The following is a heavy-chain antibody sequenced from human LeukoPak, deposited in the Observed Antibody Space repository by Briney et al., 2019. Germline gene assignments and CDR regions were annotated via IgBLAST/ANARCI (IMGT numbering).Heavy chain of an antibody. J-gene: IGHJ4*02. V-gene: IGHV3-23*01. Sequence: GGSLRLSCAASGFTFNNYALSWVRQAPGKGLEWVSAISGNGGDTYYADSVKGRFTVSRDISKSTLYLQMNSLRVEDTAVYYCARGGVRYYYDSSGIDYWGQGTLVTVSS. CDR2: ISGNGGDT. D-gene: IGHD3-22*01. CDR1: GFTFNNYA. CDR3: ARGGVRYYYDSSGIDY.